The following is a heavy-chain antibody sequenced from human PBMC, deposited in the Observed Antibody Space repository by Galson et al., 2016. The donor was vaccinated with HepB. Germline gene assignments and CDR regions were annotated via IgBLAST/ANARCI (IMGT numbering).Heavy chain of an antibody. CDR2: INAANGNA. CDR3: VRTTMTRYFDY. D-gene: IGHD4-17*01. V-gene: IGHV1-3*01. CDR1: GYTFTSYP. J-gene: IGHJ4*02. Sequence: SVKVSCKASGYTFTSYPIHWVRQAPGQRLAWMGWINAANGNAKYSQKFQGRVTITRDTSASTAYRELSSLRFEDTAVYYCVRTTMTRYFDYWGQGTLVTVSS.